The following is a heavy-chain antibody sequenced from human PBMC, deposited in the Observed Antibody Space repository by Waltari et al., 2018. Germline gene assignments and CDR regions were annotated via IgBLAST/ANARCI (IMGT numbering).Heavy chain of an antibody. CDR1: GGSISSGSYY. V-gene: IGHV4-61*09. CDR3: ARDGSSSHDGYYFDY. J-gene: IGHJ4*02. D-gene: IGHD6-6*01. CDR2: IYTSGST. Sequence: QVQLQESGPGLVKPSQTLSLTCTVSGGSISSGSYYWSCIRQPAGKGLEWIGYIYTSGSTNYNPSLKSRVTISVDTSKNQFSLKLSSVTAADTAVYYCARDGSSSHDGYYFDYWGQGTLVTVSS.